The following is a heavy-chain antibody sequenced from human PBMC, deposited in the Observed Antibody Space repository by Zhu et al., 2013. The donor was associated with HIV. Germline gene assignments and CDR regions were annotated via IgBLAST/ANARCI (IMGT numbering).Heavy chain of an antibody. D-gene: IGHD3-10*01. J-gene: IGHJ3*02. Sequence: QVQLVQSGAEVKKPGASVKVSCKASGYTFTSYYMHWVRQAPGQGLEWMGIINPSGGSTSYAQKFQGRVTMTRDTSTSTVYMELSSLRSEDTAVYYCAREVSDVFRSSAFDIWGQGTMVTVSS. V-gene: IGHV1-46*01. CDR1: GYTFTSYY. CDR3: AREVSDVFRSSAFDI. CDR2: INPSGGST.